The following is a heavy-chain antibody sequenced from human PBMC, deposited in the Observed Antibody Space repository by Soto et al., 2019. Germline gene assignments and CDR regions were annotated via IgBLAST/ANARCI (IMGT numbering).Heavy chain of an antibody. CDR1: GGTFSRYA. CDR2: IIPFFGTP. Sequence: QVQLVQSGAEVKKPGSSVKVSCKASGGTFSRYAISWVRQAPGQGLEWMGGIIPFFGTPNYAQRFQGRVTITADESTTTAYMELRSLSSEDTAVYYCAQTLGLAVSGPGRFDLWGRGTLVTVTS. CDR3: AQTLGLAVSGPGRFDL. V-gene: IGHV1-69*12. J-gene: IGHJ2*01. D-gene: IGHD6-19*01.